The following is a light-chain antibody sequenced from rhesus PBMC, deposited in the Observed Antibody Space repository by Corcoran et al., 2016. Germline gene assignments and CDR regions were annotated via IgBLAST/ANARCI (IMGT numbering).Light chain of an antibody. CDR1: NIGSEA. J-gene: IGLJ1*01. CDR3: QVWDISSDHYI. Sequence: SYDLTQPPSVSVSTGQTARITCGGDNIGSEAVHWYQQKPPQAPVLVIYSDSDRHSGIPERFSGSKAGNTATLTISGVEAGDEADYYCQVWDISSDHYIFGAGTRLTVL. CDR2: SDS. V-gene: IGLV3-44*01.